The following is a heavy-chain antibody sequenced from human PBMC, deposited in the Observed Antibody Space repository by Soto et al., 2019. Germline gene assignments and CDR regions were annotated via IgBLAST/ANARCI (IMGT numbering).Heavy chain of an antibody. Sequence: ESGGGVVQPGRSLRLSCAASGFTFSSYGMHWVRQAPGKGLEWVAVISYDGSNKYYADSVKGRFTISRDNSKNTLYLQMNSLRAEDTAVYYCATNYGDYWGQGTLVTVSS. V-gene: IGHV3-30*03. CDR3: ATNYGDY. CDR1: GFTFSSYG. J-gene: IGHJ4*02. D-gene: IGHD4-17*01. CDR2: ISYDGSNK.